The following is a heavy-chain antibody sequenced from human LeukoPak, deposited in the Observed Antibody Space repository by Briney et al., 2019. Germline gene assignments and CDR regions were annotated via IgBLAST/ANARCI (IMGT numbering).Heavy chain of an antibody. CDR1: GYSISSGYY. V-gene: IGHV4-38-2*01. Sequence: SETLSLTCAASGYSISSGYYWGWIPQPPGKGLEWIGSIYHSVSTYYNPSIKSRVTIAVDTSNNQFSLKLSSVTAADTAVYYCASPRGYYDSSGYLSNWFDPWGQGTLVTVSS. J-gene: IGHJ5*02. CDR3: ASPRGYYDSSGYLSNWFDP. D-gene: IGHD3-22*01. CDR2: IYHSVST.